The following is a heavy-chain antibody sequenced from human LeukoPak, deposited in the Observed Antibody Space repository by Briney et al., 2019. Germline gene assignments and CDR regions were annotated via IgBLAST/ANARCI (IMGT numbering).Heavy chain of an antibody. CDR1: GFTVSSNY. D-gene: IGHD3-9*01. V-gene: IGHV3-53*01. J-gene: IGHJ4*02. CDR2: IYSGGST. CDR3: ARDLVGYDILTGYTPFDY. Sequence: PGGSLRLSCAASGFTVSSNYMSWVRQAPGKGLEWVSVIYSGGSTYYADSVKGRFTISRDNAKNSLYLQMNSLRAEDTAVYYCARDLVGYDILTGYTPFDYWGQGTLVTVSS.